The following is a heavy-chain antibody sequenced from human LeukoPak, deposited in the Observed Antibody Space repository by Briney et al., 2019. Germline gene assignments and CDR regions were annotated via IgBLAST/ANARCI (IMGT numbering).Heavy chain of an antibody. Sequence: GGSLRLSCAASGFTVSSDYMGWVRQAPGEGLEWVSIIFSASSTFYADSVKGRFTISRDNSKNMLYLRMNSLSADDTAVYYCARASSVVAPAATAFDIWGQGTMVTVSS. J-gene: IGHJ3*02. CDR1: GFTVSSDY. D-gene: IGHD2-2*01. V-gene: IGHV3-53*01. CDR2: IFSASST. CDR3: ARASSVVAPAATAFDI.